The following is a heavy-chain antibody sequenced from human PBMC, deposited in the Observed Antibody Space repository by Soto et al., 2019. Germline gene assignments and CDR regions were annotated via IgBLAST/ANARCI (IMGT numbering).Heavy chain of an antibody. J-gene: IGHJ6*04. CDR2: IIPIFGPA. D-gene: IGHD1-1*01. CDR1: GGTFSSHS. CDR3: ATGSFTSTGGRIGYHYNAMDG. V-gene: IGHV1-69*13. Sequence: SVKVSCKSSGGTFSSHSINWVRQAPGQGLEWMGGIIPIFGPANFAKKFQGRVTITADESTTTAYMELSSLTSEDTAVYYCATGSFTSTGGRIGYHYNAMDGWGEGTTVTGSA.